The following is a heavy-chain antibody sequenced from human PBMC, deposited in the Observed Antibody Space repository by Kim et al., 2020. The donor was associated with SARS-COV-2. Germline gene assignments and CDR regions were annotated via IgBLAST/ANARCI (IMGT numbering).Heavy chain of an antibody. CDR2: IYSGGSGP. CDR1: GFTFSNSA. V-gene: IGHV3-23*03. CDR3: SKAPGASGCCLPH. J-gene: IGHJ1*01. Sequence: GGSLRLSCAASGFTFSNSAITWVRQAPGKGLEWVSLIYSGGSGPYYADSVKGRFTISRDDSQNTSTLQLQSHSPDDTAASDCSKAPGASGCCLPHRGQGT. D-gene: IGHD1-26*01.